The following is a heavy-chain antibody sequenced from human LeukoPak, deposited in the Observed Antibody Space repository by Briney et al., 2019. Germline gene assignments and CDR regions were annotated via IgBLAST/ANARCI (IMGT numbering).Heavy chain of an antibody. J-gene: IGHJ4*02. Sequence: PGGSLRLSCAASGFTVSSNEMSWVRQAPGKGLEWVANIKQDGSEKYYVDSEKGRFTISRDNAKNSLYLQMNSLRAEDTAVYYCARAQIRYWNYDYWGQGTLVTVSS. V-gene: IGHV3-7*01. CDR2: IKQDGSEK. CDR3: ARAQIRYWNYDY. D-gene: IGHD1-7*01. CDR1: GFTVSSNE.